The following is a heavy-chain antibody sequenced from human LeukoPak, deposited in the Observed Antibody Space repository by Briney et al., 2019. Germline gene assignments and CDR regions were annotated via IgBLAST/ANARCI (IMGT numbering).Heavy chain of an antibody. CDR1: GFTFSSYA. J-gene: IGHJ4*02. CDR2: ISGGST. Sequence: GGSLRLSCAASGFTFSSYAMSWVRQAPGKGLEWVSAISGGSTYYADSVKGRFTISRDNSKNTLYLQMNSLRAEDTAVYYCARIGRDYGDYFDNWGQGTLVTVSP. CDR3: ARIGRDYGDYFDN. D-gene: IGHD4-17*01. V-gene: IGHV3-23*01.